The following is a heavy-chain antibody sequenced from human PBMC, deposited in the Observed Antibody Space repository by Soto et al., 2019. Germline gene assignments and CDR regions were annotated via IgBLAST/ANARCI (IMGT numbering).Heavy chain of an antibody. CDR2: INHSGST. J-gene: IGHJ4*02. CDR1: GGSFSGYY. Sequence: KPWETLSLTCAVYGGSFSGYYWSWIRQPPGKGLEWIGEINHSGSTNYNPSLKSRVTISVDTSKNQFSLKLSSVTAADTAVYYCARVFPSYCGGDCSYFDSWGQGTLVTVSS. V-gene: IGHV4-34*01. CDR3: ARVFPSYCGGDCSYFDS. D-gene: IGHD2-21*02.